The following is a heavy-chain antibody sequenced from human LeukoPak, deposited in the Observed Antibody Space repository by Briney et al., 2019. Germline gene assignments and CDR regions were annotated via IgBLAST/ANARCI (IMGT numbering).Heavy chain of an antibody. Sequence: HPSETLSLTCTVSGVSISSYYWSWIRQPAGKGLEWIGRIYTSGSTNYNPSLKSRVTMSVDTSKNQFSLKLSSVTAADTAVYYCARDNGSSWGYYYYYYGMDVWGQGTTVTVSS. J-gene: IGHJ6*02. D-gene: IGHD6-13*01. CDR3: ARDNGSSWGYYYYYYGMDV. CDR2: IYTSGST. V-gene: IGHV4-4*07. CDR1: GVSISSYY.